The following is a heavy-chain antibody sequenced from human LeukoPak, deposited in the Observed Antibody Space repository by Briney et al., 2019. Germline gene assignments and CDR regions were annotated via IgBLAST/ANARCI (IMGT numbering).Heavy chain of an antibody. CDR3: ARGRPDTAMVRGYYYYYYYMDV. J-gene: IGHJ6*03. Sequence: GGSLRLSCAASGFTASSNYMSWVRQAPGKGLEWVSVIYSGGSTYYADSVQGRFTISRDNSKNTLYLQMSGLRAEDTAVYYCARGRPDTAMVRGYYYYYYYMDVRGKGTTVTVSS. D-gene: IGHD5-18*01. V-gene: IGHV3-66*02. CDR1: GFTASSNY. CDR2: IYSGGST.